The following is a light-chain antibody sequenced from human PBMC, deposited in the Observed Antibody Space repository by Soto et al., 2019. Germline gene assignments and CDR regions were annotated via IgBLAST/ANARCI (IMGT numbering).Light chain of an antibody. J-gene: IGKJ1*01. CDR2: GAS. CDR1: QSVSSN. CDR3: QQYKNPWT. V-gene: IGKV3-15*01. Sequence: ELVMTQSPATLSVSPGERATLSCRASQSVSSNLAWYQPTPGQAPRVLIYGASTRATGIPARLSGSGSGTEFTLTISSLQSEDFAVDYCQQYKNPWTFGPGTKVDIK.